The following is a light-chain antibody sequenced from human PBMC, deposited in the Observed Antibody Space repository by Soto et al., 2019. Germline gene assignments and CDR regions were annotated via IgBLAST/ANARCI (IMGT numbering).Light chain of an antibody. CDR1: QSVNYY. J-gene: IGKJ5*01. CDR2: DAS. V-gene: IGKV3-11*01. Sequence: EIVLTQSPATLSVSPGERATLTCRASQSVNYYLAWYQQKPGQAPSLLISDASTMATGIPARFSGSGSGTDFTLTISSLEPEDFALYYCQQRINWPSTFGQGTRLEIK. CDR3: QQRINWPST.